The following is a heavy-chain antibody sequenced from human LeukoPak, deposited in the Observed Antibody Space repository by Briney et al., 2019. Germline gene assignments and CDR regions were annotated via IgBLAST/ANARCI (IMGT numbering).Heavy chain of an antibody. CDR2: IYTSGST. D-gene: IGHD3-3*01. V-gene: IGHV4-4*07. CDR3: ARLRFIRARREFDY. CDR1: GGSISSYY. J-gene: IGHJ4*02. Sequence: SETLSLTCTVSGGSISSYYWSWIRQPAGKGLEWIGRIYTSGSTNYNPSLKSRVTMSVDTSKNQFSLKLSSVTAADTAVYYCARLRFIRARREFDYWGQGTLVTVSS.